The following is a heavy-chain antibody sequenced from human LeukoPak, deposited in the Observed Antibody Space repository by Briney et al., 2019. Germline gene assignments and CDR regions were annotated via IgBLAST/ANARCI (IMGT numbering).Heavy chain of an antibody. CDR2: IKQDGSEK. J-gene: IGHJ4*02. V-gene: IGHV3-7*01. D-gene: IGHD2-2*01. CDR3: AREQYCSSTGCYPLGTYYFDY. Sequence: GGSLRLSCAASGFTFSSYWMSWVRQAPGKGLEWVANIKQDGSEKYYVDSVKGRFTISRDNAKNSLYLQMNSLRAEDTAVYYCAREQYCSSTGCYPLGTYYFDYWGQGTLVTVSS. CDR1: GFTFSSYW.